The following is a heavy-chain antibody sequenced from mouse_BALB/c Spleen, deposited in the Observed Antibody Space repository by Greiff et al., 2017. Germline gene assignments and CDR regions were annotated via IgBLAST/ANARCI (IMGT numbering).Heavy chain of an antibody. CDR1: GYTFTSYW. J-gene: IGHJ2*01. CDR2: IYPGSGST. V-gene: IGHV1S22*01. Sequence: LQQPGSELVRPGASVKLSCKASGYTFTSYWMHWVKQRPGQGLEWIGNIYPGSGSTNYDEKFKSKATLTVDTSSSTAYMQLSSLTSEDSAVYYCTDGNYLDYWGQGTTLTVSS. CDR3: TDGNYLDY. D-gene: IGHD2-1*01.